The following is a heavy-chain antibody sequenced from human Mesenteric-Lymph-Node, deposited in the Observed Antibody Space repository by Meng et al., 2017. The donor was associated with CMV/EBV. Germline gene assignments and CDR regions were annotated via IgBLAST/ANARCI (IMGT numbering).Heavy chain of an antibody. V-gene: IGHV3-9*03. D-gene: IGHD3-22*01. CDR1: SSGDYY. J-gene: IGHJ4*02. Sequence: SSGDYYWSWIRQPPGKGLEWVSGISWNSGSIGYADSVKGRFTISRDNAKNSLYLQMNSLRAEDMALYYCAKDIGMYYYDSSGYLDYWGQGTLVTVSS. CDR2: ISWNSGSI. CDR3: AKDIGMYYYDSSGYLDY.